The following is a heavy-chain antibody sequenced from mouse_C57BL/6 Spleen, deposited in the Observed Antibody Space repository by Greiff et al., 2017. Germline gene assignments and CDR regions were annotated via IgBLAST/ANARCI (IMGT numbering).Heavy chain of an antibody. V-gene: IGHV5-9*01. D-gene: IGHD2-1*01. CDR1: GFTFSSYT. Sequence: EVKLMESGGGLVKPGGSLKLSCAASGFTFSSYTMSWVRQTPEKRLEWVATISGGGGNTYYPDSVKGRFTISRDNAKNTLYLQMSSLRSEDTALYYCARPRYGNYDWYFDVWGTGTTVTVSS. J-gene: IGHJ1*03. CDR3: ARPRYGNYDWYFDV. CDR2: ISGGGGNT.